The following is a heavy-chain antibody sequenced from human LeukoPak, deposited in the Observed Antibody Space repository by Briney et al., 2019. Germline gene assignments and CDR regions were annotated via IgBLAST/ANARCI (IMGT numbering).Heavy chain of an antibody. Sequence: GGSLRLSCAASGFTFSSYAMHWVRQAPGKGLEWVAVISYDGSNKYYADSVRGRFTISRDNSKNTLYLQMNSLRAEDTAVYYCARDRTHQGFWQLQASYFDYWGQGTLVTVSS. CDR2: ISYDGSNK. CDR1: GFTFSSYA. CDR3: ARDRTHQGFWQLQASYFDY. D-gene: IGHD3-3*01. J-gene: IGHJ4*02. V-gene: IGHV3-30-3*01.